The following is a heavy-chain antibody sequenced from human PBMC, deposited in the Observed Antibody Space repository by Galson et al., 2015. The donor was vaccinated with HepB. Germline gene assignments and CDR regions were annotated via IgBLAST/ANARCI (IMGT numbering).Heavy chain of an antibody. CDR3: TRDSFYFDYRGGPDY. CDR1: GFTFSNYG. CDR2: IWYDGTNK. Sequence: SLRLSCAASGFTFSNYGMHWVRQAPGKGLEWVAVIWYDGTNKYYADSVKGRFTISRDHSQNTLYLQMSSLRPGDTAVYYCTRDSFYFDYRGGPDYWGRGTLVTVSS. D-gene: IGHD2-15*01. V-gene: IGHV3-33*01. J-gene: IGHJ4*02.